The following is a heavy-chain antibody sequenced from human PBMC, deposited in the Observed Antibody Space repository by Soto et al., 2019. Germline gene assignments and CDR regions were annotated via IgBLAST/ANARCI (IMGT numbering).Heavy chain of an antibody. J-gene: IGHJ6*02. CDR1: GFTFTSSA. V-gene: IGHV1-58*01. CDR2: IVVGSGNT. D-gene: IGHD6-19*01. CDR3: AAGRYTMTPVAVAADYYYYGMDV. Sequence: ASVKVSCKASGFTFTSSAVQWVRQARGQRLEWIGWIVVGSGNTNYAQKFQERVTITRDMSTSTAYMELSSLRSEDTAVYYCAAGRYTMTPVAVAADYYYYGMDVWGQGTTVTVSS.